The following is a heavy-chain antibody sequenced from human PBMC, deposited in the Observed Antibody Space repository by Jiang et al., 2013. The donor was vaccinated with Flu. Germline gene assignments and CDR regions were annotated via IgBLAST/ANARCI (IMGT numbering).Heavy chain of an antibody. V-gene: IGHV5-10-1*01. CDR1: GYSFSNYW. Sequence: GAEVKKPGESLRISCKGSGYSFSNYWISWVRQMPGKGLEWMGRIDPSDSYSNYGPSFQGHVNISVDKSISTAYLQWSSLKASDTAIYYCARHNGASAHQRSLPGNNWFDPGPGNPGH. J-gene: IGHJ5*02. CDR2: IDPSDSYS. D-gene: IGHD6-13*01. CDR3: ARHNGASAHQRSLPGNNWFDP.